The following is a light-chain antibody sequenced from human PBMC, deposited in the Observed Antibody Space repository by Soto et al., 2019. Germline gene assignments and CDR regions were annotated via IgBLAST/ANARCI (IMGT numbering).Light chain of an antibody. V-gene: IGKV3-15*01. CDR1: QSVSSN. CDR3: QHYNNWPRT. CDR2: GAS. J-gene: IGKJ1*01. Sequence: EIVMTQSPATLSVSPGERATLSCRASQSVSSNLAWYQQKPGQAPRLLIYGASTRATGFPARFSGSGSGTEFTLTISSLQSEDFAVDYCQHYNNWPRTFGQGTKVEIK.